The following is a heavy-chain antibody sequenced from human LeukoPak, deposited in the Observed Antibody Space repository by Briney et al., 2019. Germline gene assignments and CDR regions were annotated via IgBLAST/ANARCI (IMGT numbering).Heavy chain of an antibody. CDR3: ARGVALWGYYYYMDV. J-gene: IGHJ6*03. Sequence: ASVKVSCKASGGTFSSYAISWVRQAPGQGLEWMGGIIPIFGTANYAQKFQSRVTITTDESTSTAYMELSSLRSEDTAVYYCARGVALWGYYYYMDVWGKGTTVTVSS. V-gene: IGHV1-69*05. D-gene: IGHD7-27*01. CDR2: IIPIFGTA. CDR1: GGTFSSYA.